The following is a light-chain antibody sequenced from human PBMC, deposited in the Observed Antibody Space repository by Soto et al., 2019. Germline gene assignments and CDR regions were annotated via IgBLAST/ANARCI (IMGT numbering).Light chain of an antibody. V-gene: IGKV3-15*01. CDR1: QSISNN. CDR3: QQYNNWPYT. J-gene: IGKJ2*01. CDR2: GAS. Sequence: EIVITQSPDTLSVSPGESATLSCRARQSISNNLAWYQQKPGQAPRLLLYGASTRTTGIPARFSGSGSGTEFTLTISSLQSEDFAVYYCQQYNNWPYTFAQGTKLEI.